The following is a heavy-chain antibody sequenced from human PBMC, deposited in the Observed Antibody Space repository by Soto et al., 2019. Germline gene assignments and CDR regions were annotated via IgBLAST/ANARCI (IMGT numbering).Heavy chain of an antibody. CDR3: ATYALRGYYYYMDV. Sequence: ASVKVSCKVSGYTLTELSMHWVRQAPGKGLEWMGGFDPEDGETIYAQKFQGRVTMTEDTSTDTAYMELSSLRSEDTAVYYCATYALRGYYYYMDVWGKGTTVTVSS. V-gene: IGHV1-24*01. CDR2: FDPEDGET. CDR1: GYTLTELS. D-gene: IGHD3-10*01. J-gene: IGHJ6*03.